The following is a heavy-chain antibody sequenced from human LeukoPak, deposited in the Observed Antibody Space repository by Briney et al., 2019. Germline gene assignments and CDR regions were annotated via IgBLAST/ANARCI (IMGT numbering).Heavy chain of an antibody. CDR1: GYTFTSYG. Sequence: GASVKVSCKASGYTFTSYGISWVRQAPGQGLEWMGWISGCNGNTNYAQKVKGRVTMTIDKSTSTAYMELRSLRSDDTAVYYCARGPSITIFGVVNDYWGQGTLVTVSS. CDR2: ISGCNGNT. J-gene: IGHJ4*02. V-gene: IGHV1-18*01. D-gene: IGHD3-3*01. CDR3: ARGPSITIFGVVNDY.